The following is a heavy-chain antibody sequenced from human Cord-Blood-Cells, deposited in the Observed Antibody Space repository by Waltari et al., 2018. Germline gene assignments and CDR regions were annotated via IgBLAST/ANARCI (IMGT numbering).Heavy chain of an antibody. Sequence: EVQLLVSGGGLVQPGGSLRLSCAASGFPFSSYPISWVRQAPGKGLEWVSAISGSGGSTYYADSVKGRFTISRDNSKNTLYLQMNSLRAEDTAVYYCAKSSPSSDAFDIWGQGTMVTVSS. CDR2: ISGSGGST. CDR1: GFPFSSYP. CDR3: AKSSPSSDAFDI. J-gene: IGHJ3*02. V-gene: IGHV3-23*01.